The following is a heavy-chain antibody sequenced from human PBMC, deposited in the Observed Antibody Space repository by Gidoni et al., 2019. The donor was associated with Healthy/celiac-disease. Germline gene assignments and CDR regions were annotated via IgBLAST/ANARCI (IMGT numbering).Heavy chain of an antibody. Sequence: QVQLQESGPGLVKPSETLSLTCTVSGGSISSYYGSWIRQAPGKGLEWIGYIYYSGSTNYNPSLKSRVTISGDTSKNQFSLKLSSVTAADTAVYYCARATTVTTPHCDYWGQGTLVTVSS. CDR3: ARATTVTTPHCDY. V-gene: IGHV4-59*01. D-gene: IGHD4-17*01. CDR2: IYYSGST. CDR1: GGSISSYY. J-gene: IGHJ4*02.